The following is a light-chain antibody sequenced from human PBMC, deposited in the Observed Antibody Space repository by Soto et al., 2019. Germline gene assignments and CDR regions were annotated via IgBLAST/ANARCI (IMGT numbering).Light chain of an antibody. Sequence: DIQLTQSPSFLSASIGESVTITCRASQVISTSLAWYQVKPGKAPKLLIYAASTLESGVPSRFRATVSGTEFSLTITSLQPEDFATYYCQQLFDSPITFGQGTRLEIK. V-gene: IGKV1-9*01. CDR3: QQLFDSPIT. CDR1: QVISTS. CDR2: AAS. J-gene: IGKJ5*01.